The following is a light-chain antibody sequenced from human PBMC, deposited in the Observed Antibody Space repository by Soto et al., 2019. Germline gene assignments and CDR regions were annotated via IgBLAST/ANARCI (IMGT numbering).Light chain of an antibody. V-gene: IGKV3-20*01. J-gene: IGKJ2*01. CDR3: QQYDSSPPYT. CDR2: GAS. CDR1: QSVSSSY. Sequence: EIVLTQSPGTLSLSPGERATLSCRASQSVSSSYLAWYQQKPGQAPRLLIYGASSRATGIPDRFSGSGSGTDFTHTISRLEPENFAVYYCQQYDSSPPYTFGQGTKLEIK.